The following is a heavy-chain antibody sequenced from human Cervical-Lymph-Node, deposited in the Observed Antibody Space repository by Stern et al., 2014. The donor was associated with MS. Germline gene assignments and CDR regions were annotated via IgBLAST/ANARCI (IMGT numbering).Heavy chain of an antibody. CDR3: ARFSG. CDR1: GGTLANYT. CDR2: IISFFDIT. D-gene: IGHD2-8*02. Sequence: VQLVESGAEVMKPGSSVRVSCKASGGTLANYTISWVRQAPGQGLQWMGEIISFFDITTYAQYLRGRVTITADASTTTVYMELSSLRSEDAAIYYCARFSGWGQGTLVIVSS. V-gene: IGHV1-69*01. J-gene: IGHJ4*02.